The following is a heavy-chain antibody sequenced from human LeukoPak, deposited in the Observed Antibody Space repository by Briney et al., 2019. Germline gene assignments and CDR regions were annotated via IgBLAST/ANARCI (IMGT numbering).Heavy chain of an antibody. CDR1: GGSISTYY. J-gene: IGHJ4*02. V-gene: IGHV4-59*08. CDR2: IYYRGST. D-gene: IGHD5-24*01. CDR3: ARLSPSDGYNYIDY. Sequence: PSETLSLTCTVSGGSISTYYGSWIRQPPGKGLEWIGYIYYRGSTNYNPSLKSRVTISVDMSKNQFSLKLSSVTAADTAVYYCARLSPSDGYNYIDYRGRGTLVTVSS.